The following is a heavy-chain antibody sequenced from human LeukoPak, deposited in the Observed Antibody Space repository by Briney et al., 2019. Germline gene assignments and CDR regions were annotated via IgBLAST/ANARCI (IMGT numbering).Heavy chain of an antibody. V-gene: IGHV3-23*01. J-gene: IGHJ4*02. D-gene: IGHD2-15*01. CDR2: ISGSGGST. CDR3: AKDARTAYCSGGSCYFYYFDY. CDR1: GFTFSSYA. Sequence: PGGSLRLSCAASGFTFSSYAMSWVRQAPGKGLEWVSAISGSGGSTYYADSVKGWFTISRDNSKNTLYLQMNSLRAEDTAVYYCAKDARTAYCSGGSCYFYYFDYWGQGTLVTVSS.